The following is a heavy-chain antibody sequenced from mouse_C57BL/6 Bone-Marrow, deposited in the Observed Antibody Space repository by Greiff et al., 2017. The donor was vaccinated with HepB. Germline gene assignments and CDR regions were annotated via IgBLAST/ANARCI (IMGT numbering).Heavy chain of an antibody. Sequence: QVQLKESGAELARPGASVKLSCKASGYTFTSYGISWVKQRTGQGLEWIGEIYPRSGNTYYNEKFKGKATLTADKSYSTAYMELRSLTSEDSAVYFCARGGLFAYWGQGTLVTVSA. D-gene: IGHD3-3*01. V-gene: IGHV1-81*01. CDR3: ARGGLFAY. CDR2: IYPRSGNT. CDR1: GYTFTSYG. J-gene: IGHJ3*01.